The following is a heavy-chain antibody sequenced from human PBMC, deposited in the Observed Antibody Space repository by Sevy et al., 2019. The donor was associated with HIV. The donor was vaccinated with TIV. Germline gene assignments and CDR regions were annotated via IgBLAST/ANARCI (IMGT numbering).Heavy chain of an antibody. J-gene: IGHJ5*02. CDR1: GFNFSPYA. V-gene: IGHV3-30*18. D-gene: IGHD3-22*01. Sequence: GGSLRLSCAASGFNFSPYAMHWVRQGPGKGLEWVATVSSDGTTRSYVDYIKGRFSLSSDNSKNTLYLQMNNLTPEDTAVYYCAKEGYYYDSRSSDWFDPWGPGALVTVSS. CDR2: VSSDGTTR. CDR3: AKEGYYYDSRSSDWFDP.